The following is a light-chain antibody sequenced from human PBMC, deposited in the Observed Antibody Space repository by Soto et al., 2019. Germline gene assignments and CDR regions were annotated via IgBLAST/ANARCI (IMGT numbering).Light chain of an antibody. CDR2: EGT. V-gene: IGLV2-23*01. Sequence: ALTQPASVSGSPGQSITISCSGTTSDVGGYNLVSWYQQHTAKAPKLLIYEGTQRPSGVSSRFSGSKSGNTASLTISGLQAEDKADYYCCSYASSSSYVFGTGTKVTVL. CDR1: TSDVGGYNL. J-gene: IGLJ1*01. CDR3: CSYASSSSYV.